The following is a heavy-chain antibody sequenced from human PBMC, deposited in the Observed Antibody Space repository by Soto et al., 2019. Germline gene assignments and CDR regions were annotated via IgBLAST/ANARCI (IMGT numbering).Heavy chain of an antibody. CDR1: GFTLSRYD. CDR2: IGSAGDT. Sequence: PGGSLRLSCAASGFTLSRYDMHWVRQATGKGLEWVSGIGSAGDTYSPGSVKGRFTISRENAKNSLYLQMNSVRVGDTAVYYCARAFSASRPFSVHYYYGMHVWGQGTKLTGSS. D-gene: IGHD6-6*01. CDR3: ARAFSASRPFSVHYYYGMHV. V-gene: IGHV3-13*01. J-gene: IGHJ6*02.